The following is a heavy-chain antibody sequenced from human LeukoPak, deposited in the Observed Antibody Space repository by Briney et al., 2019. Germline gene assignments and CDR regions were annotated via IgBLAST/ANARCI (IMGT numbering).Heavy chain of an antibody. CDR2: INDSGRT. V-gene: IGHV4-34*01. Sequence: SETLSLTCAVYSESFSGYSYIWIRQPPGKGLDWIGKINDSGRTSYNPSLKSRVTISIDTSKNQFSLNLHSVTAADTAVYYCARGPAGYGPSASCHHYFDRWGQGTLVTVSS. CDR3: ARGPAGYGPSASCHHYFDR. CDR1: SESFSGYS. D-gene: IGHD2-2*03. J-gene: IGHJ4*02.